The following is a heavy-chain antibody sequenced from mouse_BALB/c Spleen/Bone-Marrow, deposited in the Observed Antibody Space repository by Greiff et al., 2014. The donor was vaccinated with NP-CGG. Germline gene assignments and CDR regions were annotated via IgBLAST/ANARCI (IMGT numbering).Heavy chain of an antibody. CDR3: ARGRDWFDY. D-gene: IGHD3-3*01. J-gene: IGHJ2*01. CDR1: GFTFSGYG. CDR2: ISGSGSST. V-gene: IGHV5-6-3*01. Sequence: EVNVVESGGGLVQPGGSPKLSCAASGFTFSGYGMSWVRQTPDKGLELVATISGSGSSTYYPDSVKGRFTISRDNARNTLYLQXXXLKXEDTAMYYCARGRDWFDYWGQGTTLTVSS.